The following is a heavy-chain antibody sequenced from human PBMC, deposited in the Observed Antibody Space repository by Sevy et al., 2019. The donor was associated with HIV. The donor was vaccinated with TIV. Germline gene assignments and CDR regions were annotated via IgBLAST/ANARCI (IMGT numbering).Heavy chain of an antibody. J-gene: IGHJ3*02. CDR1: GASIRDSSYY. Sequence: SETLSLTCTVSGASIRDSSYYWAWIRQPPGKGLEWIWNIYSYGETYYNSSLKSRVTISVDTSKNQFSRSLTSVTAADTAIYFCARSMEQQLDAFDIWGQGTMVTVSS. CDR3: ARSMEQQLDAFDI. V-gene: IGHV4-39*01. D-gene: IGHD6-13*01. CDR2: IYSYGET.